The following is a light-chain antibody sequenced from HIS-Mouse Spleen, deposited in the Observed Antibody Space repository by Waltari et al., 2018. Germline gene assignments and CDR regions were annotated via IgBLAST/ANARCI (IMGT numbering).Light chain of an antibody. CDR1: SSDVGGYNY. V-gene: IGLV2-14*03. J-gene: IGLJ2*01. CDR2: DVS. Sequence: QSALTQPASVSGSPGQSITISCPGTSSDVGGYNYVSWYQQHPGKAPKLMIYDVSNLPSGVSNRFSGSKSGNTASLTISGLQAEDEADYYCSSYTSSSFNVVFGGGTKLTVL. CDR3: SSYTSSSFNVV.